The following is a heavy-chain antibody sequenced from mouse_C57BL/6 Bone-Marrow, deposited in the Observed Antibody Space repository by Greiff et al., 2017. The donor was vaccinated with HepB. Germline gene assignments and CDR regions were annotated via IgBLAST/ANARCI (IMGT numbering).Heavy chain of an antibody. CDR3: ARRWDEGYFDY. CDR2: INYDGSST. CDR1: GFTFSDYY. J-gene: IGHJ2*01. Sequence: EVNVVESEGGLVQPGSSMKLSCTASGFTFSDYYMAWVRQVPEKGLEWVANINYDGSSTYYLDSLKSRFIISRDNAKNILYLQMSSLKSEDTATYYCARRWDEGYFDYWGQGTTLTVSS. V-gene: IGHV5-16*01. D-gene: IGHD4-1*01.